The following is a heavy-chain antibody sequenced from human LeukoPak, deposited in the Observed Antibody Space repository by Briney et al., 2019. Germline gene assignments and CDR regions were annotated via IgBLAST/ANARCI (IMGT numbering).Heavy chain of an antibody. CDR2: ISGSGGST. J-gene: IGHJ6*03. D-gene: IGHD4-17*01. CDR1: GFTFSSYA. V-gene: IGHV3-23*01. CDR3: AKDLRATVTPDYYMDV. Sequence: PGGSLRLSCAASGFTFSSYAMSWVRQAPGKGLEWVSAISGSGGSTYYADSVKGRFTISRDNSKNTLYLQMSSLRAEDTAVYYCAKDLRATVTPDYYMDVWGKGTTVTVSS.